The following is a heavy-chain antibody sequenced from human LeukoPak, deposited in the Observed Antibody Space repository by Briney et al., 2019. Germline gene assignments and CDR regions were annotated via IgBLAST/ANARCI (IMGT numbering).Heavy chain of an antibody. CDR1: GYTFTGYY. CDR3: ARGRRSAYYGSGSYYIYDY. D-gene: IGHD3-10*01. J-gene: IGHJ4*02. CDR2: INPNSGGT. Sequence: EASVKVSCKASGYTFTGYYMHWVRQAPGQGLEWMGWINPNSGGTNYAQKFQGRVTMTTDTSTSTAYMELRSLRSDDTAVYYCARGRRSAYYGSGSYYIYDYWGQGTLVTVSS. V-gene: IGHV1-2*02.